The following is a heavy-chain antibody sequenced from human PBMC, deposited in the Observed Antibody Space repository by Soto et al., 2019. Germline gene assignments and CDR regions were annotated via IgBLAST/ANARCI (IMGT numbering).Heavy chain of an antibody. CDR3: GGDSADTYGHIDF. CDR1: GFSLTRSS. D-gene: IGHD5-18*01. Sequence: QVQLVESGGGVVQPGRSLRLSCAASGFSLTRSSMHWVRKAPGTGLEWVALISYSGHNTYYADSVQGRFTISRDTSKNALYLQMSSLRTEDTAVYYCGGDSADTYGHIDFWGQGTLVTVSS. CDR2: ISYSGHNT. V-gene: IGHV3-30-3*01. J-gene: IGHJ4*02.